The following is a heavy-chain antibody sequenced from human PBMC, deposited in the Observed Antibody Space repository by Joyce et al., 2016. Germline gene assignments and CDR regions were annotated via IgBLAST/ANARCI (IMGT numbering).Heavy chain of an antibody. CDR2: ISYDGVYK. J-gene: IGHJ4*02. D-gene: IGHD6-25*01. CDR3: AKILTAGYSSGWFLDY. Sequence: APGKGLEWVAVISYDGVYKYYSDSVKGRFTISRDNSRDTLFLEMNSLRAEDTAVYYCAKILTAGYSSGWFLDYWGQGTLVTVSS. V-gene: IGHV3-30*18.